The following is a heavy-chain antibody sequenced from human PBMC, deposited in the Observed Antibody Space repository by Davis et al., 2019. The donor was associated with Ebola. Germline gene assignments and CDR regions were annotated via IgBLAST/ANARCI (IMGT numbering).Heavy chain of an antibody. J-gene: IGHJ4*02. Sequence: PGGSLRLSCAASGFTFSSYAMSWVRQAPGKGLEWVSAISGSGGSTYYADSVKGRFTISRDNSKNTLYLQMNSLRSEDTAVYYCSYNWNPHSFDYWGQGTLVTVSS. CDR2: ISGSGGST. V-gene: IGHV3-23*01. CDR3: SYNWNPHSFDY. D-gene: IGHD1-20*01. CDR1: GFTFSSYA.